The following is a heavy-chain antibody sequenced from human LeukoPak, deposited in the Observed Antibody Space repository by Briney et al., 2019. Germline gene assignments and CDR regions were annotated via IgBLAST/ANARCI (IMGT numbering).Heavy chain of an antibody. CDR3: AREVNEKHDAFDM. Sequence: SETLSLTCSVSSVSINGYYWSWIRQSAGKGLEWLGRFYFSGSSDYNPSLKSRVNMSIDTSQNHFYLSLTSVTAADTGVYFGAREVNEKHDAFDMWGQGTMVAVSS. CDR1: SVSINGYY. D-gene: IGHD2-8*01. CDR2: FYFSGSS. V-gene: IGHV4-4*07. J-gene: IGHJ3*02.